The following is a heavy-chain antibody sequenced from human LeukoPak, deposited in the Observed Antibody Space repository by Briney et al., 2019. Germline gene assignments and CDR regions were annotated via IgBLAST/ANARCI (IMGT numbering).Heavy chain of an antibody. CDR3: AREGAAAGTVYYFDY. Sequence: GGSLRLSCAASGFTFSSYWMSWVRQAPGKGLEWVSGINWNGGSTGYADSVKGRFTISRDNAKNSLYLQMNSLRAEDTALYYCAREGAAAGTVYYFDYWGQGTLVTVSS. V-gene: IGHV3-20*04. D-gene: IGHD6-13*01. J-gene: IGHJ4*02. CDR2: INWNGGST. CDR1: GFTFSSYW.